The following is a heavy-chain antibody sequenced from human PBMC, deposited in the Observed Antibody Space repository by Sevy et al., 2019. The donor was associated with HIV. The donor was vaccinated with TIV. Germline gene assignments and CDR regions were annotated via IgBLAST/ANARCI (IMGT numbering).Heavy chain of an antibody. CDR1: VASVRSGNYY. D-gene: IGHD3-10*01. CDR2: IHYRGSP. J-gene: IGHJ4*02. V-gene: IGHV4-61*01. CDR3: ARVSTMVEEVTYFFDY. Sequence: KQSQTLSLTCGVSVASVRSGNYYWSWIRQAPGKGLEWIGYIHYRGSPNYTPSLKGPATISVDTSKNQLSLRLISVTDADTAVYYCARVSTMVEEVTYFFDYWGQGTLVTVSS.